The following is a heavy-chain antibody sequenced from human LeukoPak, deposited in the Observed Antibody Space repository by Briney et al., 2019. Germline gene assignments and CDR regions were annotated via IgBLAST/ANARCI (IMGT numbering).Heavy chain of an antibody. CDR1: GFSFRRFA. V-gene: IGHV3-23*01. Sequence: PGGSLRLSCAASGFSFRRFAMSWVRQARGKGLEWVSAISDSGGTTYYADSVKGRFTISRDNSKNTLYLQMNSLRAEDTALYYCAKDVEIVPSRTEYWGQGTLVTVSS. D-gene: IGHD2/OR15-2a*01. CDR3: AKDVEIVPSRTEY. CDR2: ISDSGGTT. J-gene: IGHJ4*02.